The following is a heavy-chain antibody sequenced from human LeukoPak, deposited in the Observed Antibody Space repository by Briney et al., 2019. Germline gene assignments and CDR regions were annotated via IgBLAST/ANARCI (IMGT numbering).Heavy chain of an antibody. V-gene: IGHV4-34*01. J-gene: IGHJ5*02. CDR3: ARRRIGDLTIGSDTWFDP. D-gene: IGHD2-15*01. CDR2: INHSEST. CDR1: GGSFSGYY. Sequence: SETLSLTCAVYGGSFSGYYWSWIRQPPGKGLEWIGEINHSESTNYNPSLQSRVTISVDTSKNQFSLRLSSVTASDTAVYYCARRRIGDLTIGSDTWFDPWGQGALVTVS.